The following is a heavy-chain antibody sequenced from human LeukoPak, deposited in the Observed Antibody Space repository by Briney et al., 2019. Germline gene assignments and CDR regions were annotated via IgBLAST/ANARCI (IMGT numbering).Heavy chain of an antibody. V-gene: IGHV3-23*01. D-gene: IGHD7-27*01. Sequence: PGGSLRLSCAASGFTFSSFTMSWVRRVPGKGLEWVSAISGSGSNTHFADSVKGRFTISRDNFKNALYLQMNSLRVEDTAVYYCAIDPNWGTHSWGQGVLVTVSS. J-gene: IGHJ4*02. CDR3: AIDPNWGTHS. CDR1: GFTFSSFT. CDR2: ISGSGSNT.